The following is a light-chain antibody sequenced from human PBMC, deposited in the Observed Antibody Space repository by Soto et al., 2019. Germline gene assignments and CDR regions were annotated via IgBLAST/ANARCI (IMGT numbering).Light chain of an antibody. J-gene: IGKJ1*01. CDR3: QQSYRTPPT. CDR2: IAS. CDR1: QSIASY. Sequence: DIQMTQSPSSVSASVGDRVTITCRASQSIASYVNWYQQKPGKAPKVLIYIASSLQSGVPSRFSGSGSGTDYTLTISSVQPEDLATYYCQQSYRTPPTFGQGTKVDIK. V-gene: IGKV1-39*01.